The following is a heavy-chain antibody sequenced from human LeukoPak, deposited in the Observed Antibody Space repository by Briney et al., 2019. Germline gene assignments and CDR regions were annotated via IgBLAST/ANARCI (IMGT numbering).Heavy chain of an antibody. CDR2: IYYSGST. D-gene: IGHD2-21*01. CDR3: ASLYSYYYYMDV. CDR1: GGSISSGDYY. J-gene: IGHJ6*03. V-gene: IGHV4-30-4*08. Sequence: SETLSLTCTVSGGSISSGDYYWSWIRQPPGKGLEWIGYIYYSGSTYYNQSLKSRVTISVDTSKNQFSLKLSSVTAADTAVYYCASLYSYYYYMDVWGKGTTVTVSS.